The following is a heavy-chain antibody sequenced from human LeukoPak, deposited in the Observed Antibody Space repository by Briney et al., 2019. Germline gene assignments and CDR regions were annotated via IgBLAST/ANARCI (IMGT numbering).Heavy chain of an antibody. CDR1: GGSISSYY. CDR3: ARRKPDSSGYLTFWFDY. V-gene: IGHV4-59*08. J-gene: IGHJ4*02. D-gene: IGHD3-22*01. CDR2: IYYSGST. Sequence: SETLSLTCTVSGGSISSYYWSWIRQPPGKGLEWIGYIYYSGSTNYNPSLKSRVTISVDTSKNQFSLKLSSVTAADTAVYYCARRKPDSSGYLTFWFDYWGQGTLVTVSS.